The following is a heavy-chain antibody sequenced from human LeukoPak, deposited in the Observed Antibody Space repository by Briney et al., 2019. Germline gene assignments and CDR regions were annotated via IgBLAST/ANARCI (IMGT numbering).Heavy chain of an antibody. V-gene: IGHV4-4*02. Sequence: RPSETLSLTCAVSGGSISSSNWWSWVRQPPGKGLEWIGEIYHSGSTNYNPSLKSRVTISVDKSKNQFSLKLSSVTAADTAMYYCARQRLWSGELRLPDYWGQGTLVTVSS. CDR3: ARQRLWSGELRLPDY. CDR1: GGSISSSNW. CDR2: IYHSGST. J-gene: IGHJ4*02. D-gene: IGHD3-10*01.